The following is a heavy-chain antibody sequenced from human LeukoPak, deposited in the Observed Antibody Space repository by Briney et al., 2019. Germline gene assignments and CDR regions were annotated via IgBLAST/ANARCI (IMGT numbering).Heavy chain of an antibody. Sequence: GGSLRLSRAASGFTFSNYWMHWVRQAPRKGLVWVSRINSDGSGTTYADSVRGRFTISRDNAKNTLYLQVNSLRAEDTAVYYCARTEGTVAYDSWGQGTLVTVSS. J-gene: IGHJ5*01. D-gene: IGHD4-23*01. V-gene: IGHV3-74*01. CDR1: GFTFSNYW. CDR2: INSDGSGT. CDR3: ARTEGTVAYDS.